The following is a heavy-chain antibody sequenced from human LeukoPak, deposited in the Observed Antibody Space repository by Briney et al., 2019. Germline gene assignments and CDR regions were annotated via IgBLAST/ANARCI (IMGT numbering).Heavy chain of an antibody. V-gene: IGHV3-21*01. CDR3: ARDGQYYDSSPPYY. CDR2: ISGSSSYI. Sequence: GGSLRLSRAASGFTFSSYSMNWVRQAPGKGLEWVSSISGSSSYIYYADSVKGRFTISRDNAKNSLYLQMNSLRAEDTAVYYCARDGQYYDSSPPYYWGQGTLVTVSS. J-gene: IGHJ4*02. CDR1: GFTFSSYS. D-gene: IGHD3-22*01.